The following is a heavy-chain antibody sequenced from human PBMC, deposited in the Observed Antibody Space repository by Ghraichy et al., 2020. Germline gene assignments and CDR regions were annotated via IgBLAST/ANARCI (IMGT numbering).Heavy chain of an antibody. CDR3: AKQAGNPYYYYGMDV. D-gene: IGHD1-1*01. V-gene: IGHV3-30*18. CDR1: GFTFSSYG. CDR2: ISYDGSNK. Sequence: GGSLRLSCAASGFTFSSYGMHWVRQAPGKGMEWVAVISYDGSNKYYADSVKGRFTISRDNSKNTLYLQMNSLRAEDTAVYYCAKQAGNPYYYYGMDVWGQGTTVTVSS. J-gene: IGHJ6*02.